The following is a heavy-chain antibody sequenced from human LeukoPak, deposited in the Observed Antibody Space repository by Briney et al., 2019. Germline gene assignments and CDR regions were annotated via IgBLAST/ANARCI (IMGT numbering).Heavy chain of an antibody. D-gene: IGHD2-21*01. CDR1: GFTFNIYA. Sequence: GGSLRLSCSASGFTFNIYAMHWVRQAPGKGLEYVSAISTDGGGTYYADSVKGRFTISRDNSKNTLYLQMSSPRTEDTAVYYCVKYHNSCYSVWGQGTLVAVSS. V-gene: IGHV3-64D*06. CDR3: VKYHNSCYSV. CDR2: ISTDGGGT. J-gene: IGHJ4*02.